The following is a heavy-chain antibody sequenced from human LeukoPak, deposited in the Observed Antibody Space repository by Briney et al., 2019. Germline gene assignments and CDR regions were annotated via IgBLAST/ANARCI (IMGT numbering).Heavy chain of an antibody. D-gene: IGHD3-22*01. J-gene: IGHJ4*02. CDR1: GFTFSSYG. CDR2: IRYDGSNK. Sequence: PGGSLRLSCAASGFTFSSYGMHWVRQAPGKGLEWVAFIRYDGSNKYYADSVKGRFTISRDNSKNTLYLQMNSLRAEDTAVYYCAKDISYYDSSGYPGSYWGQGTLVTVSS. V-gene: IGHV3-30*02. CDR3: AKDISYYDSSGYPGSY.